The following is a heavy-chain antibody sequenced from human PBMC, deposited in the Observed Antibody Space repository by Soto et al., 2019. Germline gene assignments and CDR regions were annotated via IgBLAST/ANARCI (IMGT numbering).Heavy chain of an antibody. Sequence: GALRLSCAASGFTFSSYGMHWVRQAPGKGLEWVAVIWYGGSNKYYADSVKGRFTISRDNSKNTLYLQMNSLRAEDTAVYYCARGVDTAMVTDYYGMDVWGQGTTVTVSS. CDR1: GFTFSSYG. CDR3: ARGVDTAMVTDYYGMDV. V-gene: IGHV3-33*01. CDR2: IWYGGSNK. D-gene: IGHD5-18*01. J-gene: IGHJ6*02.